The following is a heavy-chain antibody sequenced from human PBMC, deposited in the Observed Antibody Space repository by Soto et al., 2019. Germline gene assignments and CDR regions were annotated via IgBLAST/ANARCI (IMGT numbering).Heavy chain of an antibody. D-gene: IGHD1-26*01. V-gene: IGHV1-45*02. CDR3: KSGGAGSGPFTWELPDH. CDR1: GNTFTYRY. Sequence: QMQLVQSGAEVKKPGSSVTVSCKALGNTFTYRYLHWVRQAPGQALEWMGWITPFNGDVHYAQKFQERVTITRDRSINTAYMRMSSLRSEDTAMYYCKSGGAGSGPFTWELPDHWGQGTLVTVSS. CDR2: ITPFNGDV. J-gene: IGHJ4*02.